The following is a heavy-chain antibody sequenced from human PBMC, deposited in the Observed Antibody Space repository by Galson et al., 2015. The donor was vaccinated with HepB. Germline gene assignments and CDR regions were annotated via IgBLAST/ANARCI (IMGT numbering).Heavy chain of an antibody. J-gene: IGHJ6*02. CDR1: GYTFSSYA. V-gene: IGHV1-69*10. D-gene: IGHD2-15*01. CDR2: IITINGIA. Sequence: SVKVSCKASGYTFSSYAITWVRQAPGQGLEWMGWIITINGIANYAQKFQDRVTITADTSTTTAYMELRTLRSDDTAMYYCARRQRALAVDDTQYYGMDLWGQGTPVTVSS. CDR3: ARRQRALAVDDTQYYGMDL.